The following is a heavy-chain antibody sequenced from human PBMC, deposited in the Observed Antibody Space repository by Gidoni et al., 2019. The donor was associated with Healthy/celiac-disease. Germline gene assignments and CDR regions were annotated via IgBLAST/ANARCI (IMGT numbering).Heavy chain of an antibody. J-gene: IGHJ5*02. CDR2: ISSSSSYI. CDR1: GFTFSSYS. CDR3: ARAQLYDSSGYFGGSNWFDP. Sequence: AASGFTFSSYSMNWVRQAPGKGLEWVSSISSSSSYIYYADSVKGRFTISRDNAKNSLYLQMNSLRAEDTAVYYCARAQLYDSSGYFGGSNWFDPWGQGTLVTVSS. V-gene: IGHV3-21*01. D-gene: IGHD3-22*01.